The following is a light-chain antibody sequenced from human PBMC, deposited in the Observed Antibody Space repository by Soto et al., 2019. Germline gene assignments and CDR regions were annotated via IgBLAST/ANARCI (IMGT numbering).Light chain of an antibody. CDR3: QQSYNTPIT. Sequence: DIQMTQSPSSLSASIGVRVTITCRASQSINKYLNWYQQKPGKAPKLLIYATSNLQSGVPSRFSGSRSGTDFTLTISSLQPEDFAIYYCQQSYNTPITFGQGTRLDIK. V-gene: IGKV1-39*01. J-gene: IGKJ5*01. CDR1: QSINKY. CDR2: ATS.